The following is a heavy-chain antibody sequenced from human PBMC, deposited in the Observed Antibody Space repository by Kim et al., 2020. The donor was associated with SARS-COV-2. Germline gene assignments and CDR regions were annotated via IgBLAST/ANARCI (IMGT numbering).Heavy chain of an antibody. CDR2: IYYSGST. J-gene: IGHJ4*02. CDR3: ARHRVGAYDFDY. CDR1: GGSISSSSYY. Sequence: SETLSLTCTVSGGSISSSSYYWGWIRQPPGKGLEWIGSIYYSGSTYYNPSLKSRVTISVDTSKNQFSLKLSSVTAADTAVYYCARHRVGAYDFDYWGQGTLVTVSS. V-gene: IGHV4-39*01. D-gene: IGHD1-26*01.